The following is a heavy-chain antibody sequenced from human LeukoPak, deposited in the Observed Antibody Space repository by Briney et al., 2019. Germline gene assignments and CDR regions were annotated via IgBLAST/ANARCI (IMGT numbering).Heavy chain of an antibody. Sequence: GGSLRLSCAASGFAFNAYAMHWVRQAPGKGLEWVAVISYDGSNKYYADSVKGRFTISRDDSSNTLYLQMNSLRADDTAVYYCARDASLSSTAVTRGSFFDYWGPGNLVTASS. CDR2: ISYDGSNK. CDR1: GFAFNAYA. V-gene: IGHV3-30*04. J-gene: IGHJ4*02. D-gene: IGHD1-26*01. CDR3: ARDASLSSTAVTRGSFFDY.